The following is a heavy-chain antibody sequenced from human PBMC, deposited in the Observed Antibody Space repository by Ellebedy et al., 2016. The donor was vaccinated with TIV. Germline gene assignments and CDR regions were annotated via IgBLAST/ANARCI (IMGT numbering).Heavy chain of an antibody. CDR2: FDPEDGET. J-gene: IGHJ6*02. CDR3: ARDNVPYYDFWSGLPGVYGMDV. V-gene: IGHV1-24*01. D-gene: IGHD3-3*01. CDR1: GYTLTELS. Sequence: ASVKVSXXVSGYTLTELSMHWVRQAPGKGLEWLGGFDPEDGETIYAQKFQGRVTITADESTSTAYMELSSLRSEDTAVYYCARDNVPYYDFWSGLPGVYGMDVWGQGTTVTVSS.